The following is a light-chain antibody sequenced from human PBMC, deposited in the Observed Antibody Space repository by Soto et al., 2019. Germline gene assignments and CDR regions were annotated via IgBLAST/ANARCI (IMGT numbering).Light chain of an antibody. J-gene: IGKJ4*01. CDR1: QSVRSN. V-gene: IGKV3-15*01. CDR2: DAS. Sequence: EIVLTQSPATLSVSPEERATLSCRDSQSVRSNLAWYQQKPGQAPRLLIFDASTRATNIPARFSGSGSGTESTLTISSLQSEDFAVYYCQQYSNWPPLTFGGGTKVEIK. CDR3: QQYSNWPPLT.